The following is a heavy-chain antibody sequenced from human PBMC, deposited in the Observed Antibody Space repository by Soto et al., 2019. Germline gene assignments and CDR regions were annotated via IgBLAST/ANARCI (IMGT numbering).Heavy chain of an antibody. CDR2: ISGSVGST. D-gene: IGHD6-19*01. V-gene: IGHV3-23*01. CDR1: GFTFSSYA. Sequence: PGGSLRLSCAASGFTFSSYAMSWVRQAPGKGLEWVSAISGSVGSTYYADSVKGRFTISRDNSKNTLYLQMNSLRAEDTAVYYCPKDTLRRTGLAVHMDVWGQGTTVTVSX. J-gene: IGHJ6*02. CDR3: PKDTLRRTGLAVHMDV.